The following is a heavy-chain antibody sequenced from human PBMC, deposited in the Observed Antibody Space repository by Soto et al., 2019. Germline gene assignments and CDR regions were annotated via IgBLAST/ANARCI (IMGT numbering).Heavy chain of an antibody. Sequence: PSATLSLTFTVSGGSISNYYMSWIRTPPGKGLEWIGNMLYSGGTYYNPSLMSRVTMSIDTSKNQFSLKLSSVTAADTAVYYCARELSGYRYGPGEVYWGQATQVTVSS. CDR2: MLYSGGT. CDR1: GGSISNYY. V-gene: IGHV4-30-4*01. D-gene: IGHD5-18*01. CDR3: ARELSGYRYGPGEVY. J-gene: IGHJ4*02.